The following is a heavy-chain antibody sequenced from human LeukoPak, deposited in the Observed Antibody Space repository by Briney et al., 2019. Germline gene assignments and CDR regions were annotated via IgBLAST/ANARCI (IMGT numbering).Heavy chain of an antibody. CDR2: INWNGGST. V-gene: IGHV3-20*04. Sequence: PGGTLRLSCAASGFTFDDYGMSWVRQARGKGLEWVSGINWNGGSTGYADSVKGRFTISRDNAKNSLYLQMNSLRAEDTALYYCARGGGSGSSLVVWYFDLWGRGTLVTVSS. CDR1: GFTFDDYG. CDR3: ARGGGSGSSLVVWYFDL. J-gene: IGHJ2*01. D-gene: IGHD3-10*01.